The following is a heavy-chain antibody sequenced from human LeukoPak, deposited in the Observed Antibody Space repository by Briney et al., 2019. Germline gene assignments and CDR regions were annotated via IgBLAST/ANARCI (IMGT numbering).Heavy chain of an antibody. CDR1: GFTYNNYT. CDR3: ARGGPLRVWGSYRPYAFDI. Sequence: PGGSLRLSCAASGFTYNNYTMHWVRQAPGKGLEWVAIIPYDGSNKYYADSVKGRFTISRDNSKNTLYLQMNSLRAEDTAVYYCARGGPLRVWGSYRPYAFDIWGQGTMVTVSS. CDR2: IPYDGSNK. J-gene: IGHJ3*02. D-gene: IGHD3-16*02. V-gene: IGHV3-30*04.